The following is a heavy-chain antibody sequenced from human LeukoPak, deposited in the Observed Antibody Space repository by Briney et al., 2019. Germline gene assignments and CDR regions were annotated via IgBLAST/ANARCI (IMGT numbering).Heavy chain of an antibody. V-gene: IGHV3-30*02. CDR3: AKDHSNALARFGELIRKTKDGYFHY. CDR2: IRFDGSNK. CDR1: GFTFSSYG. D-gene: IGHD3-10*01. Sequence: PGGSLRLSCAASGFTFSSYGMHWVRQAPGKGLEWVAFIRFDGSNKYYADSVKGRLTISRDNSKNTLYLQMNSLRPEDTAVYYCAKDHSNALARFGELIRKTKDGYFHYWGQGTLVTVSS. J-gene: IGHJ4*02.